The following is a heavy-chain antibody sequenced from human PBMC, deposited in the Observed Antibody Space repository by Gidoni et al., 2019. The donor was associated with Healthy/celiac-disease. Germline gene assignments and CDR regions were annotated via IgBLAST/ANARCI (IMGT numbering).Heavy chain of an antibody. V-gene: IGHV3-7*03. CDR3: ARDRRGLGMDV. D-gene: IGHD3-10*01. CDR1: GFTFSSYW. Sequence: EVQLVVSGGGLVQPGGSLSLSWAASGFTFSSYWMSWVRQAPGKGLEWVANIKQDGSEKYYVDSVKGRFTISRDNAKNSLYLQMNSLRAEDTAVYYCARDRRGLGMDVWGQGTTVTVSS. CDR2: IKQDGSEK. J-gene: IGHJ6*02.